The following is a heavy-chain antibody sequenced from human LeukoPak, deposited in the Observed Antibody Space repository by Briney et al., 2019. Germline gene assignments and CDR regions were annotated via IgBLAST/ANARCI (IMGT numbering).Heavy chain of an antibody. Sequence: GGSLRFSCTASGYTFSNYGMSWVRQAPGKGLEWVANIKQDGSEKNYVDSIKGRFTISRDNAKNSLYLQMDSLRAEDTAMYYCARGYGGNLANWGQGTLLTVSS. CDR1: GYTFSNYG. D-gene: IGHD4-23*01. J-gene: IGHJ4*02. CDR2: IKQDGSEK. V-gene: IGHV3-7*04. CDR3: ARGYGGNLAN.